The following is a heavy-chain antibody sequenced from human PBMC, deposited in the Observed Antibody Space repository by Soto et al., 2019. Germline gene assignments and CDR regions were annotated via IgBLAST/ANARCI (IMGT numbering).Heavy chain of an antibody. CDR2: IFHSGTT. CDR3: AKALHYYGSGVLDH. J-gene: IGHJ1*01. D-gene: IGHD3-10*01. V-gene: IGHV4-38-2*01. CDR1: GYSITPGYS. Sequence: SETVSLTCAVSGYSITPGYSWGCIRQPPGQGLEWIWSIFHSGTTYSTSSLKCRVTISVDTSSKQFSLNLTSVAAADTAVYYCAKALHYYGSGVLDHWRQGSLVTVSS.